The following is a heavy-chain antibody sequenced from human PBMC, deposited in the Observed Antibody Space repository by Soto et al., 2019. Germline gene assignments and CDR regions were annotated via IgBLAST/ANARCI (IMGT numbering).Heavy chain of an antibody. V-gene: IGHV1-18*01. Sequence: QVQLVQSGAEVKKPGASVKVSCKASGYTFTSYGISWVRQAPGQGLEWMGWISAYNGNTNYAQKLQGRVTMTTDTSTSTAYMELRILRSDDTAVYYCARVRGDIVVVPAATPYYYYGMDVWGQVTTVTVSS. CDR3: ARVRGDIVVVPAATPYYYYGMDV. CDR2: ISAYNGNT. J-gene: IGHJ6*02. CDR1: GYTFTSYG. D-gene: IGHD2-2*01.